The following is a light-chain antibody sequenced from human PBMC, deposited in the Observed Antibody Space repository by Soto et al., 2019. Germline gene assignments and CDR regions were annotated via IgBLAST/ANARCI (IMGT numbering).Light chain of an antibody. Sequence: EIVLTQSPGTLSLSPGQRATLSCRASQRLSASDIAWYQQKPGQAPKFLIYGVSSRATGIPDRLSGSGSGTDFTLTISRLEPEDFAVYHCQQYGSSPLITFGQGTRLEIK. V-gene: IGKV3-20*01. CDR3: QQYGSSPLIT. J-gene: IGKJ5*01. CDR1: QRLSASD. CDR2: GVS.